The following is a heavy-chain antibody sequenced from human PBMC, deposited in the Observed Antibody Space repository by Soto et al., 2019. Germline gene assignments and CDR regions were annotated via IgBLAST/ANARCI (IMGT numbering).Heavy chain of an antibody. V-gene: IGHV3-7*01. CDR3: ARDLFKAFWSGYERSDAFDI. CDR2: IKQDGSEK. Sequence: GSLRLSCAASGFTFSSYWMSWVRQAPGKGLEWVANIKQDGSEKYYVDSVKGRFTISRDNAKNSLYLQMNSLRAEDTAVYYCARDLFKAFWSGYERSDAFDIWGQGTMVTVSS. J-gene: IGHJ3*02. CDR1: GFTFSSYW. D-gene: IGHD3-3*01.